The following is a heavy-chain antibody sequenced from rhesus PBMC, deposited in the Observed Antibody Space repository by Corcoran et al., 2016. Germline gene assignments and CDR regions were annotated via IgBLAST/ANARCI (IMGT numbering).Heavy chain of an antibody. Sequence: EVQLVESGGGLVQPGGSLRLSCAASGFTFSSYWMSLVRQAPGKGLEWVSRISSGGSSTSYADFVKGRFTISRENAKNSLYLQMNSLRAEDTAVYYCAKEGWGSVGACDFWGQGLRVTVSS. D-gene: IGHD5-24*01. CDR1: GFTFSSYW. CDR3: AKEGWGSVGACDF. V-gene: IGHV3-119*01. J-gene: IGHJ3*01. CDR2: ISSGGSST.